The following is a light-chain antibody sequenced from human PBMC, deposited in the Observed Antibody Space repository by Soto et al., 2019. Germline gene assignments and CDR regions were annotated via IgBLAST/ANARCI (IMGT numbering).Light chain of an antibody. V-gene: IGLV3-21*04. J-gene: IGLJ1*01. CDR1: NIGSKS. CDR2: YDS. Sequence: SYELTQPPSVSVAPGKTARITCGGNNIGSKSVHWYQQKPGQAAVLVIYYDSDRPSGIPERFSGSNSGNTATLTISRVEAGDEADYYCQVWDSSGDHYVLGTGTKLTVL. CDR3: QVWDSSGDHYV.